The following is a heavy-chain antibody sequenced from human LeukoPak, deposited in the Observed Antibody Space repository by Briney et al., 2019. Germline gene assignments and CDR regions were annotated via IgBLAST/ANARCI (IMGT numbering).Heavy chain of an antibody. CDR3: ARDHNWGFDF. CDR2: INHSGST. V-gene: IGHV4-34*01. CDR1: GGSFSGYY. D-gene: IGHD7-27*01. J-gene: IGHJ4*02. Sequence: SETLSLTCAVYGGSFSGYYWSWIRQPPGKGLEWIGEINHSGSTNYNPSLKSRVTISVDTSKNQFSLKLSSVTAADTAVYYCARDHNWGFDFWGQGTLVAVSS.